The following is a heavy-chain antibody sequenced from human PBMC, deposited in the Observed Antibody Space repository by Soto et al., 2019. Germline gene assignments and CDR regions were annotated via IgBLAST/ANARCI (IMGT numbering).Heavy chain of an antibody. D-gene: IGHD3-3*01. CDR3: ARVLVRSGGNKAGDAYDI. V-gene: IGHV3-23*01. CDR1: GFTFSSYA. CDR2: ISGSGGST. J-gene: IGHJ3*02. Sequence: GGSLRLSCAASGFTFSSYAMSRVRQAPGKGLEWVSAISGSGGSTYYADSVKGRFTISRDNSKNTLYLQMNGLRAEDTALYFCARVLVRSGGNKAGDAYDIWGQGTMVTVSS.